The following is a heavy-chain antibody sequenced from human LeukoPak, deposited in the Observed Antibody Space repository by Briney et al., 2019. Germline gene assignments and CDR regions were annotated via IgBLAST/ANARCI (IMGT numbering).Heavy chain of an antibody. J-gene: IGHJ4*02. V-gene: IGHV4-34*01. Sequence: PSETLSLTCAVYGGSFSGYYWSWIRQPPGKGLEWIGEINHSGSTNYNPSLKSRVTISVDTSKNQFSLKLSSVTAADTAVYYCARAPNYDFWSGYPRGCYFDYWGQGTLVTVSS. CDR1: GGSFSGYY. CDR2: INHSGST. D-gene: IGHD3-3*01. CDR3: ARAPNYDFWSGYPRGCYFDY.